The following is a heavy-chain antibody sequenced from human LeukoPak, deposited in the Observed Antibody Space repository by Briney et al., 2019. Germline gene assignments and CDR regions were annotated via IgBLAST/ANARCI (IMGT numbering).Heavy chain of an antibody. Sequence: SQTLSLTCTVSGGSISSGGHYWSWIRQHPGKGLEWIGYIYYSGSTYYNPSLKSRVTISVDTSKNQFSLKLSSVTAADTAVYYCARDGRGGRNYFDYWDQGTLVTVSS. V-gene: IGHV4-31*03. CDR1: GGSISSGGHY. J-gene: IGHJ4*02. CDR2: IYYSGST. CDR3: ARDGRGGRNYFDY.